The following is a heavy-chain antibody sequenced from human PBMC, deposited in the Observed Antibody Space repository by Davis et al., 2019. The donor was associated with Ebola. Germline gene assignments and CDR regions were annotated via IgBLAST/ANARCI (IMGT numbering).Heavy chain of an antibody. J-gene: IGHJ4*02. Sequence: GESLKISCAASGFTFASYAMTWVRQAPGKGLEWVSTTSGGGANIYYADSVKGRFTVSRDNSKNTLYLQMNALRAEDTALYYCAKGRDGYNLFDYWGQGTLVTVSP. V-gene: IGHV3-23*01. CDR1: GFTFASYA. D-gene: IGHD5-24*01. CDR3: AKGRDGYNLFDY. CDR2: TSGGGANI.